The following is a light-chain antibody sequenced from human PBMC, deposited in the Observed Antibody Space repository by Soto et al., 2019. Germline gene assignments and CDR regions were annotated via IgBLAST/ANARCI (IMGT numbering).Light chain of an antibody. J-gene: IGKJ1*01. Sequence: EIVLTQYPGTVSLSPGERATLSCRASQSVSSSYLAWYQHKPGQAPRLLIYGASTRATGIPDRFSGSGSGTDFTLTISRLEPEDFAVYYCQQYGSSQWAFGQWTKVEIK. CDR3: QQYGSSQWA. CDR1: QSVSSSY. CDR2: GAS. V-gene: IGKV3-20*01.